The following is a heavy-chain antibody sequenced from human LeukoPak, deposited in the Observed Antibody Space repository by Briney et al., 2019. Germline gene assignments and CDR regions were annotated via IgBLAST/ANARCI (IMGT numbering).Heavy chain of an antibody. Sequence: ASVKVSCKASGYTFTSYGISWVRQAPGQGLEWMGWISAYNGNTNYAQKLQGRVTTTTDTSTSTAYMELRSLRSDDTAVYYCARDIYGYYYYYYGMDVWGQGTTVTVSS. J-gene: IGHJ6*02. V-gene: IGHV1-18*01. D-gene: IGHD4-17*01. CDR3: ARDIYGYYYYYYGMDV. CDR1: GYTFTSYG. CDR2: ISAYNGNT.